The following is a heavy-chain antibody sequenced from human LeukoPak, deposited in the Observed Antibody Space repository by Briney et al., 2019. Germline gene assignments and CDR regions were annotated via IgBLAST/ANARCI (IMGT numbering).Heavy chain of an antibody. CDR2: ISGSGGST. D-gene: IGHD2-8*01. J-gene: IGHJ4*02. Sequence: GGSLRLSCAASGFTFSSYAMSWVRQAPGKGLEWVSAISGSGGSTYYADSVKSRFTISRDNSKNTLYLQMNSLRAEDTAVYYCAKMGSIVLMVYATSANFDYWGQGTLVTVSS. CDR1: GFTFSSYA. CDR3: AKMGSIVLMVYATSANFDY. V-gene: IGHV3-23*01.